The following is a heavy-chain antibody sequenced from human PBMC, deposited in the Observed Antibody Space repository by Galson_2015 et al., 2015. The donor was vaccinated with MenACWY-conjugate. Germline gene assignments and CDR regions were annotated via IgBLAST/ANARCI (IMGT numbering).Heavy chain of an antibody. D-gene: IGHD3-22*01. Sequence: QSGAEVKKPGESLKISCTGSGYSFTSYWIGWVRQMPGKGLEWMGIIYPGDSDTRYSPSFQGQVTISADKSISTAYLQWSSLKASDTAMYYCARQGFSGYYDSSGYSSWGQGTLVTVSS. CDR3: ARQGFSGYYDSSGYSS. V-gene: IGHV5-51*01. J-gene: IGHJ5*02. CDR2: IYPGDSDT. CDR1: GYSFTSYW.